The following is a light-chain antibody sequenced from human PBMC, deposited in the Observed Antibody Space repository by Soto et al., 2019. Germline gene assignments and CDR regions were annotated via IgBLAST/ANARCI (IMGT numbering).Light chain of an antibody. CDR1: GSLSSSY. CDR2: GAS. CDR3: QQYGSSRWT. Sequence: EIGLTEYVATGTMPTSEKDTHSCRTSGSLSSSYLAWYQQKPGQAPRLLIYGASSRATGIPDRFSGSGSGTDFTLTISSLEPEEFAVYYCQQYGSSRWTFGQGAKVDIK. J-gene: IGKJ1*01. V-gene: IGKV3-20*01.